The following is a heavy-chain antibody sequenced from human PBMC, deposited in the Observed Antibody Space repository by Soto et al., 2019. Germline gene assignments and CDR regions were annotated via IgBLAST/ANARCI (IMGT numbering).Heavy chain of an antibody. D-gene: IGHD3-3*02. CDR2: IMPVFATP. Sequence: QVQLVQSGAEVKKPGSSVKVSCKASGGTFSTSAISWVRQAPGQGLEWVGGIMPVFATPDYAQNFQGRVTITADESMTTAYLELTSLRTDDTAVYYCARDKDRQQLGGNYYYILDVWGQGTAITVSS. V-gene: IGHV1-69*12. CDR3: ARDKDRQQLGGNYYYILDV. CDR1: GGTFSTSA. J-gene: IGHJ6*02.